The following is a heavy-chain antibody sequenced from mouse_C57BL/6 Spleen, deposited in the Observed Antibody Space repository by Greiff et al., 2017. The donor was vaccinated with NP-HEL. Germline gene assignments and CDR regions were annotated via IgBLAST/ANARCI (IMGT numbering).Heavy chain of an antibody. D-gene: IGHD2-5*01. CDR2: IHPNSGST. CDR1: GYTFTSYW. Sequence: QVQLQQPGAVLVKPGASVKLSCKASGYTFTSYWMHWVKQRPGQGLEWIGMIHPNSGSTNYNEKFKSKATLTVDKSSSTAYMQLSSLTSEDSAVYYCAREALYYSNSFAYWGQGTLVTVSA. V-gene: IGHV1-64*01. CDR3: AREALYYSNSFAY. J-gene: IGHJ3*01.